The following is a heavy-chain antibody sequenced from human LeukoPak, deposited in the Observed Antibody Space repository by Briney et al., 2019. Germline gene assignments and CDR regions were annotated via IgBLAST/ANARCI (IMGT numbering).Heavy chain of an antibody. CDR3: ASQGGGISGYYYYY. CDR2: IYYSGST. D-gene: IGHD3-22*01. J-gene: IGHJ4*02. Sequence: RSETLSLTCIVSGGSISSSSYYWGWIRQPPGKGLEWIGSIYYSGSTYYNPSLKSRVTISVDTSKNQFSLKLSSVTATDTAVYYCASQGGGISGYYYYYWGQGTLVTVSS. CDR1: GGSISSSSYY. V-gene: IGHV4-39*01.